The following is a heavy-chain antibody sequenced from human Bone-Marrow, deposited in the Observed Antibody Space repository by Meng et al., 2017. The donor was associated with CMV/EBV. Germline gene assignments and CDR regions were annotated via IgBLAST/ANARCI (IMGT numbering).Heavy chain of an antibody. Sequence: GESLKISCAASGFNLSSYAMHWVRQAPGKGLEWVAVISYDGSNKYYADSVKGRFTISRDNSKNTLYLQMNSLRAEDTAVYYCARRYYYDRSGYPYYFDYWGQGTLVTVSS. V-gene: IGHV3-30-3*01. J-gene: IGHJ4*02. CDR2: ISYDGSNK. D-gene: IGHD3-22*01. CDR3: ARRYYYDRSGYPYYFDY. CDR1: GFNLSSYA.